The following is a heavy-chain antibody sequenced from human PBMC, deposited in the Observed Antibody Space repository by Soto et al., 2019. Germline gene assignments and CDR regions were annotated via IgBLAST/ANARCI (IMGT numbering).Heavy chain of an antibody. CDR3: VRGQFSAFDC. J-gene: IGHJ4*02. CDR1: GDSVSRTSVA. CDR2: TYYRSKWNS. V-gene: IGHV6-1*01. Sequence: QVQLHQSGPGLVKPSQTLSLTCAISGDSVSRTSVAWNWIRQSPSRGLEWLGRTYYRSKWNSDYAVSVSGRITINPDTSKSPFSLQLNSVTPEDTAVYYCVRGQFSAFDCWGQGTLVTVSS.